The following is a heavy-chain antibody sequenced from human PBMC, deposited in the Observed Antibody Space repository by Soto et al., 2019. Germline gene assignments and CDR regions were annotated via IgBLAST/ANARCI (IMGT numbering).Heavy chain of an antibody. CDR2: INAGDGNT. CDR3: AREQNSGSYYWFDP. J-gene: IGHJ5*02. V-gene: IGHV1-3*01. Sequence: ASVKVSCKASGYTFTTYAIHWVRQAPGQRLEWMGWINAGDGNTKYSQNFQGRVTITRDTSATTVYMELRSLRSEDTALYYCAREQNSGSYYWFDPWGQGTLVTVSS. CDR1: GYTFTTYA. D-gene: IGHD3-10*01.